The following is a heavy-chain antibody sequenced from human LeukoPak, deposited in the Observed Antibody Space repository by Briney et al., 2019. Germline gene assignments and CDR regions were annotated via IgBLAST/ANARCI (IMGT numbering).Heavy chain of an antibody. CDR2: FDPEDGDT. CDR3: ATGLSPSGSYHNTYFDY. CDR1: GYTLTELS. V-gene: IGHV1-24*01. Sequence: ASVKVSCKVSGYTLTELSMHWVRQAPGKGLEWRSGFDPEDGDTIYAQKFQGRVTMTEDTSTDTAYMELSSLRSEDTAVYYCATGLSPSGSYHNTYFDYWGQGTLVTVSS. D-gene: IGHD3-10*01. J-gene: IGHJ4*02.